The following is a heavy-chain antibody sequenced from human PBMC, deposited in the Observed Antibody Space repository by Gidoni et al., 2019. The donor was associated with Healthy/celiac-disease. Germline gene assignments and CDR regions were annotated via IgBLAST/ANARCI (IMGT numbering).Heavy chain of an antibody. CDR1: GYAFGVYG. D-gene: IGHD3-10*01. Sequence: QVQLVQSGPDRRKPGASVMVSGKASGYAFGVYGISWVRQAPGQGLEWMGWISAFNRVTNDAQQFQGRVTMTTDTSTSTAYMELRSLRSDDTAVYYCARDAPDPTESYYFSYYLDVWGEGTAVTVSS. CDR3: ARDAPDPTESYYFSYYLDV. V-gene: IGHV1-18*01. J-gene: IGHJ6*03. CDR2: ISAFNRVT.